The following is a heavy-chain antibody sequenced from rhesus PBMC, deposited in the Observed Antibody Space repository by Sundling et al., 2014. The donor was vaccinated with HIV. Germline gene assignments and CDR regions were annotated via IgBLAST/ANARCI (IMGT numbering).Heavy chain of an antibody. Sequence: EVQLVESGGGLVQPGGSLRLSCSASGFTFNHYDMNWVRQTLGKGLEWVSSISNTGKIMFYAGSVRGRFTISRDNAKKSLSLQMNSLKTEDTAIYYCSRGRYCDADVCNFSFDYWGQGVLVTVSS. V-gene: IGHV3S4*01. J-gene: IGHJ4*01. D-gene: IGHD2-8*01. CDR1: GFTFNHYD. CDR2: ISNTGKIM. CDR3: SRGRYCDADVCNFSFDY.